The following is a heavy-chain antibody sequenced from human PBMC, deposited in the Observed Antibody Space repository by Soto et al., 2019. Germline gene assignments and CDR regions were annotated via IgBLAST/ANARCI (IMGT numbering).Heavy chain of an antibody. V-gene: IGHV3-30*18. J-gene: IGHJ4*02. Sequence: QVQLVESGGSVVQPGRSLRLSCAASGFTFSSYGMHWVRQAPGKGLEWVAVISYDGSNKYYADSVKGRFTISRDNSKNTLYLQMNSLRAEDTAVYYCAKDLLFSYYYDSSGYGSIDYWGQGTLVTVSS. CDR2: ISYDGSNK. CDR3: AKDLLFSYYYDSSGYGSIDY. CDR1: GFTFSSYG. D-gene: IGHD3-22*01.